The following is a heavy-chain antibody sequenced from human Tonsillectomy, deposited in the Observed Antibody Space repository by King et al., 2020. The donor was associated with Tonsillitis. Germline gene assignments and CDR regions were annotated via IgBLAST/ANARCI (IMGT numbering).Heavy chain of an antibody. CDR3: ARGPYGSGSYSWFDP. Sequence: QLQESGSGLVKPSQTLSLTCAVSGGSISSGGYSWSWIRQPPGKGLEWIGYIYHSGSTYYNPSLKSRVTISVDRSKNQFSLKLSSVTAADTAVYYRARGPYGSGSYSWFDPWGQGTLVTVSS. D-gene: IGHD3-10*01. CDR1: GGSISSGGYS. CDR2: IYHSGST. V-gene: IGHV4-30-2*01. J-gene: IGHJ5*02.